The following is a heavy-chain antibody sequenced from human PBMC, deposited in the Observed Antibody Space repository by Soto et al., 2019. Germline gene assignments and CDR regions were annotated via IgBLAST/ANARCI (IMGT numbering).Heavy chain of an antibody. D-gene: IGHD3-22*01. CDR2: IIPIFGTA. V-gene: IGHV1-69*13. CDR3: ARDPDYYDSSGYDY. J-gene: IGHJ4*02. CDR1: GGTLSSYA. Sequence: SVKVSCKASGGTLSSYAISWVRQAPGQGLEWMGGIIPIFGTANYAQKFQGRVTITADESTSTAYMELSSLRSEDTAVYYCARDPDYYDSSGYDYWGQGTLVTVSS.